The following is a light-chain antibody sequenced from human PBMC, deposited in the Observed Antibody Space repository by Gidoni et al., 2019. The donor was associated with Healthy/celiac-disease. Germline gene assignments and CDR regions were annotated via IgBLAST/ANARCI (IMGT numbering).Light chain of an antibody. V-gene: IGKV1-33*01. CDR3: QQYDNLPWT. CDR1: QDISNY. J-gene: IGKJ1*01. Sequence: DIQMTQSPSSLSASVGDRVTITCQASQDISNYLNWYQQKPGKAPKLLLYYASNLETGVPSRFSGSGSGTDFTFTISSLQPEDIATYYCQQYDNLPWTFGQGTKVEIK. CDR2: YAS.